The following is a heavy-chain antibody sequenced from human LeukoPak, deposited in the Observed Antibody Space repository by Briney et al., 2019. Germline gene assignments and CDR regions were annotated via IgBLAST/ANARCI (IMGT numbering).Heavy chain of an antibody. V-gene: IGHV1-18*01. D-gene: IGHD4-17*01. J-gene: IGHJ4*02. CDR2: ITAYNGNR. CDR3: ARGGMTTAMDY. CDR1: GYTFTSYG. Sequence: ASVKVSCTASGYTFTSYGVIWVRQAPGQGLEWMGWITAYNGNRNYAQKLQGRVTMTTDTSTSTAYMELRSLRSDDTAVYYCARGGMTTAMDYWGQGTLVTVSA.